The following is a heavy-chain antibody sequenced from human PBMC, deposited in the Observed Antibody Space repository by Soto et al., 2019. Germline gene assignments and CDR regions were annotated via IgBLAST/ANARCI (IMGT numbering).Heavy chain of an antibody. Sequence: SVTLSLTCAVSGSSISIGYYWGCLGQHPGEGLEWIGSTSHSGSTFSTPSLKSRVTRSVDRSRTKFSLKLSSVTAADTAVYYCARDLRHGMDVWGQGTTVTVSS. CDR2: TSHSGST. CDR3: ARDLRHGMDV. V-gene: IGHV4-38-2*02. J-gene: IGHJ6*02. CDR1: GSSISIGYY.